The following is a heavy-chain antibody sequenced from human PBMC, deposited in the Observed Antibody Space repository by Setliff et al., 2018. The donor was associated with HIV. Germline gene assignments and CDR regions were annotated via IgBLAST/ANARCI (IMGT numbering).Heavy chain of an antibody. V-gene: IGHV1-46*01. D-gene: IGHD2-2*01. Sequence: ASVKVSCKASGYSFSNYFIHWVRQAPGQGLEWMGMVHPSVGSTSYAQRSQGRVTMTRDTSTGTVYMELSSLRSEDSAVYYRARQGFCSITSCYYFDSWGQGTLVTVSS. CDR1: GYSFSNYF. CDR2: VHPSVGST. CDR3: ARQGFCSITSCYYFDS. J-gene: IGHJ4*02.